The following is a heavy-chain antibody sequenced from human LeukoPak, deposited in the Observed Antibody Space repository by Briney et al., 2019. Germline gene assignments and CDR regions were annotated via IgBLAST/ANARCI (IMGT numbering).Heavy chain of an antibody. D-gene: IGHD2-2*01. V-gene: IGHV5-51*01. J-gene: IGHJ6*03. CDR1: GYSFSSYW. Sequence: GESLKISCKTSGYSFSSYWIGWVRQMPGKGLEWVGIIYPGDSKTRYSPSFQGQVTISVDKSISTAYLQWSSLKASDTAMYYCARQPSRTSGYSDYYYYMDVWGKGTTVTVSS. CDR2: IYPGDSKT. CDR3: ARQPSRTSGYSDYYYYMDV.